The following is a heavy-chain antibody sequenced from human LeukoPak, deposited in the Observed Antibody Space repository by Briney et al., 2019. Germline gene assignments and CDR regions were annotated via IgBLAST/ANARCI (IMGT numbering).Heavy chain of an antibody. J-gene: IGHJ6*03. Sequence: ASVKVSCKASGYSFTAYYMHWVRQAPGQGLEWMGWINPNSGNTGYAQKFQGRVTITRNTSISTAYMELSSLRSEDTAVYYCARGRKVERTNYYMDVWGKGTTVTVSS. D-gene: IGHD1-1*01. CDR1: GYSFTAYY. V-gene: IGHV1-8*03. CDR2: INPNSGNT. CDR3: ARGRKVERTNYYMDV.